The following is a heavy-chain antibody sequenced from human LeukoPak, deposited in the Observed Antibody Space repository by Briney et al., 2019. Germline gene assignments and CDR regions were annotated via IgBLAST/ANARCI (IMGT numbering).Heavy chain of an antibody. J-gene: IGHJ2*01. Sequence: SQTLSLTCTVSGGSISSGSYYWSWIRQPAGKGLEWIGRIYTSGSTYYNPSLKSRVTISVDTSKNQFSLKLSSVTAADTAVYYCARQSGWYPHWYFDLWGRGTLVTVSS. CDR1: GGSISSGSYY. CDR2: IYTSGST. V-gene: IGHV4-61*02. D-gene: IGHD6-19*01. CDR3: ARQSGWYPHWYFDL.